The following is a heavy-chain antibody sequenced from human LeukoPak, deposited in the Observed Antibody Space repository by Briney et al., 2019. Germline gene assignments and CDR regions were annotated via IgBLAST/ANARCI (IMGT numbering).Heavy chain of an antibody. V-gene: IGHV1-2*02. CDR3: TTNAAALDY. J-gene: IGHJ4*02. CDR1: GYTFTDHY. CDR2: MNPSDNGV. D-gene: IGHD6-13*01. Sequence: ASVKVSCKTSGYTFTDHYIHWVRQAPGQGLEWMGWMNPSDNGVNYAQKFQGRVAMTRDTSISTAYVEVTRLTSDDTAVYYCTTNAAALDYWGQGTLVTVSS.